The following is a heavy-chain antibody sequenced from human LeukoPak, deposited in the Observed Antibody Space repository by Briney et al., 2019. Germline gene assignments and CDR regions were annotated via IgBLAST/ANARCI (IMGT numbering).Heavy chain of an antibody. CDR1: GYTFTSYD. CDR2: INPNSGGT. V-gene: IGHV1-2*02. J-gene: IGHJ5*02. CDR3: ARDFWSGYYIGSWFDP. D-gene: IGHD3-3*01. Sequence: ASVKVSCKASGYTFTSYDINWVRQAPGQGLEWMGWINPNSGGTNYAQKFQGRVTMTRDTSISTAYMELSRLRSDDTAVYYCARDFWSGYYIGSWFDPWGQGTLVTVSS.